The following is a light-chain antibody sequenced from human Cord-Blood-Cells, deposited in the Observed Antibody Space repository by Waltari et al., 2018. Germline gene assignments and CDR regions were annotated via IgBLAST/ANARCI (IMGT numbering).Light chain of an antibody. J-gene: IGLJ3*02. V-gene: IGLV1-47*01. CDR2: RNT. CDR3: AAWDDSLSGPV. CDR1: SSNIGSNY. Sequence: QSVLTQPPSASGTPGQRVTISCSGSSSNIGSNYVYWYQQLPGTAPKLPIYRNTERPSGVPDRFSGSKSGTLASLAISGLRSEDEADYYCAAWDDSLSGPVFGGGTKLTVL.